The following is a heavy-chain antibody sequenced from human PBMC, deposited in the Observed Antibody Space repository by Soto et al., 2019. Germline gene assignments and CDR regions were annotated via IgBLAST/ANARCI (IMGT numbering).Heavy chain of an antibody. Sequence: QVQLVESGGGVVQPGRSLRLSCAASGFTFSSYGMHWDRQAPGKGLEWVAVISYDGSNKYYADSVKGRFTISRDNSKNTLYLQMNSLRAEDTAVYSCAKVVITGTAFDYWGQGTLVTVSS. V-gene: IGHV3-30*18. J-gene: IGHJ4*02. D-gene: IGHD1-20*01. CDR3: AKVVITGTAFDY. CDR2: ISYDGSNK. CDR1: GFTFSSYG.